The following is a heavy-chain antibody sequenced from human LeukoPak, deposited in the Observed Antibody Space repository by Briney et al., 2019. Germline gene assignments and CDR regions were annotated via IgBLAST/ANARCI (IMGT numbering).Heavy chain of an antibody. D-gene: IGHD3-10*01. J-gene: IGHJ4*02. Sequence: ASVKVSCKASGYTFTSHYIHLVRQTPGQGLERMGIINPSAGSTDYAQTFQGRVTLTRDTSTSTVYMAQSTLRSEDTAVYYCARSDYYGSASFDYWGQGTLVTASS. V-gene: IGHV1-46*01. CDR1: GYTFTSHY. CDR3: ARSDYYGSASFDY. CDR2: INPSAGST.